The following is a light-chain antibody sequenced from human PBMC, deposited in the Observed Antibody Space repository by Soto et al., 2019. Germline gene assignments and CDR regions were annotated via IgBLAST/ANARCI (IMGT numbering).Light chain of an antibody. J-gene: IGLJ1*01. V-gene: IGLV2-14*01. Sequence: QSALTQPASVSGSPGQSITISCTGTSSDVGGYNYVSCYQQHPGKAPKLMIYDVSNGPSGVSNRFSGAKSGNTASLTLSRLQAEDEADYYCSSYTSSSTFYVFGTGTKLTVL. CDR2: DVS. CDR3: SSYTSSSTFYV. CDR1: SSDVGGYNY.